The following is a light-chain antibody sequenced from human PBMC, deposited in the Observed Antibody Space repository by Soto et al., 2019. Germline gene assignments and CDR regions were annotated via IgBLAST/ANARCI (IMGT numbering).Light chain of an antibody. CDR3: QQYNTYSYT. CDR2: DAS. Sequence: DIQMTQSPSTLSASVGDRVTITCRASQSISNWLAWYQQRPGKAPKLLIYDASTLESWVPSRFSGSGSGTEFTLTISGLRPDDFATYYGQQYNTYSYTFGQGTKLEIK. V-gene: IGKV1-5*01. J-gene: IGKJ2*01. CDR1: QSISNW.